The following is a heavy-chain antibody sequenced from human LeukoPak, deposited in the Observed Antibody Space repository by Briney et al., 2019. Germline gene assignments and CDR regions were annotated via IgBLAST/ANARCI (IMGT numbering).Heavy chain of an antibody. CDR3: ASFTYGDFDY. V-gene: IGHV3-30*03. CDR2: ISYDGSNK. D-gene: IGHD4-17*01. Sequence: GGSLRLSCAASGFTFSSYGMHWVRQAPGKGLEWVAVISYDGSNKYYADSVKGRFTISRDNSKNTLYLQMNSLRAEDTAVYNCASFTYGDFDYWGQGTLVTVSS. CDR1: GFTFSSYG. J-gene: IGHJ4*02.